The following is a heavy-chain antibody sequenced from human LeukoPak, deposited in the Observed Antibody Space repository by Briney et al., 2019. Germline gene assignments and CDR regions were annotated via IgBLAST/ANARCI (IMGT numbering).Heavy chain of an antibody. CDR3: ARVHSSGWATQDY. CDR1: GFDFGPYN. V-gene: IGHV3-48*01. Sequence: AGGSPRLSCEASGFDFGPYNMNWVRQAPGKGLEWVSYISGSGTTIYYTDSVKGRFTISRDNAKNSLFLQMKSLRVEDTAMYYCARVHSSGWATQDYWGQGTLVTVSS. J-gene: IGHJ4*02. CDR2: ISGSGTTI. D-gene: IGHD6-19*01.